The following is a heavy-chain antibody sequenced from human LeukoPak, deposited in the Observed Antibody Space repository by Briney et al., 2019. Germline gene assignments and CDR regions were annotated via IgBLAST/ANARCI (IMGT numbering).Heavy chain of an antibody. V-gene: IGHV4-34*01. CDR2: INHSGST. J-gene: IGHJ5*02. CDR1: GGSFSGYY. CDR3: ARVRARITMIVVVTDNWFDP. Sequence: SETLSLTCAVYGGSFSGYYWSWVRQPPGKGLEWIGEINHSGSTNYNPSLKSRVTISVDTSKNQFSLKLSSVTAADTAVYYCARVRARITMIVVVTDNWFDPWGQGTLVTVSS. D-gene: IGHD3-22*01.